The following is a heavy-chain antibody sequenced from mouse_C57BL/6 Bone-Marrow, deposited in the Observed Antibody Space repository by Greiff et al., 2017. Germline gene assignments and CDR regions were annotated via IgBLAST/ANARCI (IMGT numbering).Heavy chain of an antibody. Sequence: EVKLQESGGGLVQPGASLKLSCESNEYEFPSHDMSWVRKTPGKRLELVAAINSDGGSTYYPDTMERRFIISRDNTKKTLYLQMSSLRSEDTALYYCARHHWDVWFAYWGQGTLVTVSA. V-gene: IGHV5-2*01. CDR1: EYEFPSHD. J-gene: IGHJ3*01. CDR3: ARHHWDVWFAY. D-gene: IGHD4-1*01. CDR2: INSDGGST.